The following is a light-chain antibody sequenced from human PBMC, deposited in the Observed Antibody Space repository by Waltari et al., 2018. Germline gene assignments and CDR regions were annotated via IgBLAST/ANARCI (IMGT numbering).Light chain of an antibody. CDR3: QQSYTTPLT. J-gene: IGKJ4*01. CDR1: QSISFS. Sequence: DIQMTQSQSSLSASVGDRVTISCRASQSISFSLNWYQQKLGQAPRLLIYGASSLQFGVPSKFSGSGSGTDFTLTISGLQPDDIATYYCQQSYTTPLTFGGGTKVEIK. V-gene: IGKV1-39*01. CDR2: GAS.